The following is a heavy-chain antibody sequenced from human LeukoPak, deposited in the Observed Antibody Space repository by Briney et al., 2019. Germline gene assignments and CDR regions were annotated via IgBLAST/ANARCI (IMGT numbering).Heavy chain of an antibody. D-gene: IGHD3-22*01. CDR1: GYTFTSYY. CDR3: ATSPTYYYDSSGYSAFDI. J-gene: IGHJ3*02. CDR2: INPSGGST. V-gene: IGHV1-46*01. Sequence: ASVKVSCKASGYTFTSYYMHWVRQAPGQGLEWMGMINPSGGSTSYAQKFQGRVTMTRDTSTSTVYMELSSLRSEDAAVYYCATSPTYYYDSSGYSAFDIWGQGTMVTVSS.